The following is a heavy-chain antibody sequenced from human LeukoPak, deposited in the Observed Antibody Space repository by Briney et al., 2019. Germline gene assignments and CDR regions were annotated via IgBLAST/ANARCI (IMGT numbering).Heavy chain of an antibody. CDR3: AGDRFGGSGSLGY. CDR1: GGSISSSNW. V-gene: IGHV4-4*02. Sequence: SETLSLTCAVSGGSISSSNWWSWVRQPPGKGLEWIGEIYHSGSTNYNPSLKSRVTISVDKSKNQFSLKLSSVTAADTAVYYCAGDRFGGSGSLGYWGQGTLVTVSS. J-gene: IGHJ4*02. CDR2: IYHSGST. D-gene: IGHD3-10*01.